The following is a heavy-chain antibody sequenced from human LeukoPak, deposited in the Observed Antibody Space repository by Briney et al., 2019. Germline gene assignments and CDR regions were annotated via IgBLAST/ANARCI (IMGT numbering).Heavy chain of an antibody. V-gene: IGHV4-38-2*02. Sequence: PSETLSLTCAVSGYSISSGYYWGWIRQPPGKGLEWIGVIYHSGSTYYNPSLKSRVTISVDTSKNQFSLKLSSVTAADTAVYYCARDTAMVRGVEYYYGMDVWGKGTTVTVSS. CDR2: IYHSGST. D-gene: IGHD5-18*01. CDR3: ARDTAMVRGVEYYYGMDV. J-gene: IGHJ6*04. CDR1: GYSISSGYY.